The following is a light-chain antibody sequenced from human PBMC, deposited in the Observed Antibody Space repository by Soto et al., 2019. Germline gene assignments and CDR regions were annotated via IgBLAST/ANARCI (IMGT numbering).Light chain of an antibody. CDR3: QQYNNWPPPFT. J-gene: IGKJ3*01. V-gene: IGKV3-15*01. CDR1: QSVSSN. CDR2: GAS. Sequence: EIVMTQSPATLSVSPGERATLSCRASQSVSSNLAWYQQKPGQAPRLLIYGASTRATGIPARFSGSGSGTEFTRTISSLQYEDFAVYYCQQYNNWPPPFTFGPGTKVDIK.